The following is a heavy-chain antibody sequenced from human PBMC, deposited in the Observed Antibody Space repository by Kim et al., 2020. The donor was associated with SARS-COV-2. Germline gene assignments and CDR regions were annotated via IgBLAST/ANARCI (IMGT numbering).Heavy chain of an antibody. D-gene: IGHD6-13*01. CDR2: IYYSGST. Sequence: SETLSLTCTVSGGSISSYYWSWIRQPPGKGLEWIGYIYYSGSTNYNPSLKSRVTISVDTSKNQFSLKLSSVTAADTAVYYCARGNSSSWFYYYYGMDVWGQGTTVTVSS. CDR1: GGSISSYY. J-gene: IGHJ6*02. CDR3: ARGNSSSWFYYYYGMDV. V-gene: IGHV4-59*01.